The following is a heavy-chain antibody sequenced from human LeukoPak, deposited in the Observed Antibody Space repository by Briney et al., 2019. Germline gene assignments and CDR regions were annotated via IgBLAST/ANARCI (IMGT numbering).Heavy chain of an antibody. CDR2: IYHSGST. V-gene: IGHV4-30-2*01. D-gene: IGHD4/OR15-4a*01. Sequence: SQTLSLTCAVSGGSISSGGYSWSWIRQPPGKGLEWIGYIYHSGSTYYNPSLKSRVTISVDRSKNQFSLKLSSVTAADTAVYYCARGHVLEKVVDCWGQGTLVTVSS. J-gene: IGHJ4*02. CDR3: ARGHVLEKVVDC. CDR1: GGSISSGGYS.